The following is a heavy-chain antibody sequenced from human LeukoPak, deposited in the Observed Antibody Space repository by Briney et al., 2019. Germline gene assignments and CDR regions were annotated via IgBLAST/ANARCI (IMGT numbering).Heavy chain of an antibody. CDR3: ARGSRRYSSGWYNWFDP. CDR1: GGSISSGSYY. V-gene: IGHV4-61*02. CDR2: IYTSGST. J-gene: IGHJ5*02. D-gene: IGHD6-19*01. Sequence: PSETLSLTCTVSGGSISSGSYYWSWIRQPAGKGLEWIGRIYTSGSTNYNPSLKSRVTISVDTSKNQFSLKLRSVTAADTAVYYCARGSRRYSSGWYNWFDPWGQGTLVTVSS.